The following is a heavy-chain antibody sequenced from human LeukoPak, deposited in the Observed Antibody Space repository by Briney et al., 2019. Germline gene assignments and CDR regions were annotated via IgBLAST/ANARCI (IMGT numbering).Heavy chain of an antibody. Sequence: GGSLRLSCAASGFTFSSYWMSWVRQAPGKGLEWVANIKQDGSEKYYVDSVKGRFTISRDNAKNSLYLQMNSLRAEDTAVYYCARDRITIAAAGMSYYYYYYMDVWGKGTTVTISS. CDR1: GFTFSSYW. CDR2: IKQDGSEK. CDR3: ARDRITIAAAGMSYYYYYYMDV. J-gene: IGHJ6*03. D-gene: IGHD6-13*01. V-gene: IGHV3-7*01.